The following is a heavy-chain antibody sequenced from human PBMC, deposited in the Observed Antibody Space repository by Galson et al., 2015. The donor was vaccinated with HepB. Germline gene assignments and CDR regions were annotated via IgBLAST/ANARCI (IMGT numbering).Heavy chain of an antibody. CDR3: ARERGDCSSTSCYNDAFDI. CDR2: ISAYNGNT. CDR1: GYTFTSYG. Sequence: SCKASGYTFTSYGISWVRQAPGQGLEWMGWISAYNGNTNYAQKLQGRVTMTTDTSTSTAYMELRSLRSDDTAVYYCARERGDCSSTSCYNDAFDIWGQGTMVTVSS. J-gene: IGHJ3*02. D-gene: IGHD2-2*02. V-gene: IGHV1-18*01.